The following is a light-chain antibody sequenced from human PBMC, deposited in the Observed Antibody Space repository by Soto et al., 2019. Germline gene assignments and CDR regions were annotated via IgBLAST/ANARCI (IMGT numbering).Light chain of an antibody. V-gene: IGKV3-15*01. CDR2: GAS. CDR1: QSVHSR. J-gene: IGKJ1*01. CDR3: QRYDDWPPWT. Sequence: EIVMTQSPAALSVSPGDAATLSFRASQSVHSRLAWYQQKPGQAPRLLIYGASTRATGTPPRFRGSGSGTEFTLTISSLQSEDFAVYYCQRYDDWPPWTFGPGAKVDIK.